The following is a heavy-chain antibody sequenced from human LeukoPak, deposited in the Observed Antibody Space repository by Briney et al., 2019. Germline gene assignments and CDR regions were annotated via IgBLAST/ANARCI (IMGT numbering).Heavy chain of an antibody. Sequence: PSETLSLTCTVSGGSLSGYYWSWIRQPAGKGLEWIGHIYASGNPYYNPSLKSRLSMSLDTSRNHFSLKLNSVTAADTAVYYCARAGMYCNRGVCNPSAYYSDYWGQGTLVTVSS. D-gene: IGHD2-8*02. V-gene: IGHV4-4*07. CDR2: IYASGNP. CDR1: GGSLSGYY. J-gene: IGHJ4*02. CDR3: ARAGMYCNRGVCNPSAYYSDY.